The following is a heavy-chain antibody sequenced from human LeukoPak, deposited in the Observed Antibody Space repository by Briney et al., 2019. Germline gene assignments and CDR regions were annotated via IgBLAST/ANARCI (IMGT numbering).Heavy chain of an antibody. CDR2: MNPNSGNT. J-gene: IGHJ5*02. V-gene: IGHV1-8*02. CDR1: GYTFTSYG. D-gene: IGHD3-3*01. Sequence: GASVKVSCKASGYTFTSYGISWVRQAPGQGLEWMGWMNPNSGNTGYAQKFQGRVTMTRNTSISTAYMELSSLRSEDTAVYYCARGTYDFWSGGRWFDPWGQGTLVTVSS. CDR3: ARGTYDFWSGGRWFDP.